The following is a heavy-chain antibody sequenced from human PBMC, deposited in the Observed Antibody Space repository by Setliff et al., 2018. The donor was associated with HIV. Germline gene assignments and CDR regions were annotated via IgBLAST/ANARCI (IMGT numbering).Heavy chain of an antibody. V-gene: IGHV3-74*01. Sequence: PGGSLRLSCVASEFTFSHIWVTWVRQAPGKGLVWVSRINSDGSSTSYADSVKGRFTISRDNAKNTLYLQMNSLRAEDTAVYYCARGVGTSTNWFDPWGQGTLVTVSS. CDR2: INSDGSST. D-gene: IGHD2-2*01. J-gene: IGHJ5*02. CDR1: EFTFSHIW. CDR3: ARGVGTSTNWFDP.